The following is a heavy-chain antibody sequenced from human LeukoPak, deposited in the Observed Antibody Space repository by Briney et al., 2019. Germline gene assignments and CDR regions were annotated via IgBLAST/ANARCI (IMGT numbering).Heavy chain of an antibody. CDR1: GYTFTSYA. D-gene: IGHD3-16*02. CDR3: ARDHYDYVWGSYLFGY. V-gene: IGHV1-3*01. CDR2: INAGNGNT. J-gene: IGHJ4*02. Sequence: ASVNVSCKASGYTFTSYAMHWVRQAPGQRLEWMGWINAGNGNTKYSQKFQGRVTITRDTSASTAYMELSSLRSEDTAVYYCARDHYDYVWGSYLFGYWGQGTLVTVSS.